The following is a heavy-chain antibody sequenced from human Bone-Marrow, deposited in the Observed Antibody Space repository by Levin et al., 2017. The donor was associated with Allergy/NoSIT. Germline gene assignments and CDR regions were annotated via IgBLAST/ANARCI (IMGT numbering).Heavy chain of an antibody. V-gene: IGHV1-69*01. CDR3: AREDQTAGAYYYGMDV. CDR2: IIPIFGTA. CDR1: GGTFSSYA. Sequence: KISCKASGGTFSSYAISWVRQAPGQGLEWMGGIIPIFGTANYAQKFQGRVTITADESTSTAYMELSSLRSEDTAVYYCAREDQTAGAYYYGMDVWGQGTTVTVSS. D-gene: IGHD2-2*01. J-gene: IGHJ6*02.